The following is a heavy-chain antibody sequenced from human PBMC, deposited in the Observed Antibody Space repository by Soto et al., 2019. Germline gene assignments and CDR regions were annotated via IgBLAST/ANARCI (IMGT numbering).Heavy chain of an antibody. D-gene: IGHD6-13*01. J-gene: IGHJ5*02. CDR3: ARDLGVGYSSSWFPSLHRYNRFDP. V-gene: IGHV6-1*01. CDR1: GDSVSSNSAA. Sequence: PSQTLSRTCVISGDSVSSNSAAWNWIRQSPSRGLEWLGRTYYRSKWYNDYAVSVKSRITINPDTSKNQFSLQLNSVTPEDTAVYYCARDLGVGYSSSWFPSLHRYNRFDPWGQGTLVTVSS. CDR2: TYYRSKWYN.